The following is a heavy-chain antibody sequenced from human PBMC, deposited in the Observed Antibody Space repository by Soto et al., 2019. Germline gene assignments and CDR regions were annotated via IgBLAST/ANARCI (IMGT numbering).Heavy chain of an antibody. CDR2: INSDGSST. D-gene: IGHD3-22*01. J-gene: IGHJ4*02. CDR3: ARIRAYYESSGYYY. CDR1: GFTFSSYW. Sequence: EVKLVESGGGLVQPGESLRLSCADSGFTFSSYWMHWVRQAPGKGLVWVSRINSDGSSTSYADSVKGRFTISRDNAKNTLYLHMNSLRAEDTAVYYCARIRAYYESSGYYYWGQGTLVTVSS. V-gene: IGHV3-74*01.